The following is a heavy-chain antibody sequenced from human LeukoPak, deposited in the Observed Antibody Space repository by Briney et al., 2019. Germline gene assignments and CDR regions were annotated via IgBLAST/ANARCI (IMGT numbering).Heavy chain of an antibody. J-gene: IGHJ3*02. V-gene: IGHV4-30-2*01. CDR2: IYHSGST. D-gene: IGHD2-21*02. Sequence: PSETLSLTCAVSGGSISSGGYSWSWIRQPPGKGLEWIGYIYHSGSTYYNPSLKSRVTISVDRSKNQFSLKLSSVTAADTAVYYCARAGVTWTTAFDIWGQGTMVTVSS. CDR3: ARAGVTWTTAFDI. CDR1: GGSISSGGYS.